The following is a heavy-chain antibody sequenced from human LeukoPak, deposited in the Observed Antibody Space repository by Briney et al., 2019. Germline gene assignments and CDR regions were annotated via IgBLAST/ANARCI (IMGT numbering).Heavy chain of an antibody. J-gene: IGHJ4*02. Sequence: ASVTVSCKASGYTFTSYGISWVRQAPAQGLEWMGCISAYNGNTNYAQNLHGRVTMTTDTSTSTAYMELRSLRSDDTAVYYCARGHSHTAQTPFDYWGQGTLVTVSS. CDR3: ARGHSHTAQTPFDY. CDR1: GYTFTSYG. D-gene: IGHD5-18*01. CDR2: ISAYNGNT. V-gene: IGHV1-18*01.